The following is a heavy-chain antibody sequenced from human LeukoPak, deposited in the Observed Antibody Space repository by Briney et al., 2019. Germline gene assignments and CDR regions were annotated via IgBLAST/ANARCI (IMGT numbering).Heavy chain of an antibody. J-gene: IGHJ4*02. D-gene: IGHD6-13*01. CDR3: ARPGYSSSLDY. V-gene: IGHV5-51*01. CDR2: IYPADSDT. Sequence: GESLKISCKGSGYIFSTNWIGWVRQLPGKGLEWMGIIYPADSDTRYSPSFQGQVTISADKSFNTAYLQWNSLKASDTAMYYRARPGYSSSLDYWGQGTLVSVSS. CDR1: GYIFSTNW.